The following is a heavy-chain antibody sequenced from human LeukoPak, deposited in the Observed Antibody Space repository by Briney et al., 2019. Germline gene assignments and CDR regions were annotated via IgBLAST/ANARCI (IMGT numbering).Heavy chain of an antibody. Sequence: SETLSLTCTVSGGSISSYYWSWLRQPPGKGLEWIGYIYYSGSTNYNPSLKSRVTISVDTSKNQFSLKLSSVTAADTAVYYCARDLPPYLEWLLYHTRTWFDHWGQGTLVTVSS. V-gene: IGHV4-59*12. D-gene: IGHD3-3*01. CDR3: ARDLPPYLEWLLYHTRTWFDH. CDR2: IYYSGST. CDR1: GGSISSYY. J-gene: IGHJ5*02.